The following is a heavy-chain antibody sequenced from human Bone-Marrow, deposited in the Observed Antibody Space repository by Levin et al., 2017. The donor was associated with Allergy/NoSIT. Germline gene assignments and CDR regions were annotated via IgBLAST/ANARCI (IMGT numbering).Heavy chain of an antibody. CDR1: GFTFSRYS. CDR3: ARYSSGYYLIDY. CDR2: IISSGDTI. Sequence: GGSLRLSCAASGFTFSRYSMNWVRQAPGKGLEWVSYIISSGDTIYYADSVKGRFTISRDNAKNSLYLQMNSLRAEDTAVYFCARYSSGYYLIDYWGQGTLVTVSS. J-gene: IGHJ4*02. V-gene: IGHV3-48*01. D-gene: IGHD3-22*01.